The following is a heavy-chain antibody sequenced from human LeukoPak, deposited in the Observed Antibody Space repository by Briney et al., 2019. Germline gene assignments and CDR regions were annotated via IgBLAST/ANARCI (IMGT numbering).Heavy chain of an antibody. CDR2: VHYSGST. Sequence: SETLSLTCTVSGGSISSYYWSWIRQPPGKGLEWIGYVHYSGSTNYNPSLKSRVTISVDTSKSQFSLKLSSATAADTAVYYCATGRSIRYFDYWGQGTLLTVSS. CDR3: ATGRSIRYFDY. V-gene: IGHV4-59*12. D-gene: IGHD3-9*01. J-gene: IGHJ4*02. CDR1: GGSISSYY.